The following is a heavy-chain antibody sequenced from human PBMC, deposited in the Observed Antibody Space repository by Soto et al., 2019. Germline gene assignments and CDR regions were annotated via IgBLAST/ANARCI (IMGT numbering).Heavy chain of an antibody. CDR3: ARGGMGYSYGAYYYYCGTDV. V-gene: IGHV1-69*13. D-gene: IGHD5-18*01. Sequence: SVKVSCKASGGTFSSYAISWVRQAPGQGLEWMGGIIPIFGTANYAQKFQGRVTITADESTSTAYMGLSSLRSEDTAVYYCARGGMGYSYGAYYYYCGTDVWGQGTSVTVSS. J-gene: IGHJ6*02. CDR1: GGTFSSYA. CDR2: IIPIFGTA.